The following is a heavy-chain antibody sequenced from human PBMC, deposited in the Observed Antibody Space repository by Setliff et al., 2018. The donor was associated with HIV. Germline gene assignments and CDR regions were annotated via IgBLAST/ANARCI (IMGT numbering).Heavy chain of an antibody. Sequence: SETLSLTCALSGDSLNSDAFSWSWIRLPPGEGLEWIGYMKEGGRTYYNPSLRSRVTITSDKSKNQLSLTLNSVTAADAAVYYCARQRAGELEELPGALPLRGVFDLWGQGTMVTVS. CDR3: ARQRAGELEELPGALPLRGVFDL. J-gene: IGHJ3*01. V-gene: IGHV4-30-2*01. CDR2: MKEGGRT. CDR1: GDSLNSDAFS. D-gene: IGHD1-7*01.